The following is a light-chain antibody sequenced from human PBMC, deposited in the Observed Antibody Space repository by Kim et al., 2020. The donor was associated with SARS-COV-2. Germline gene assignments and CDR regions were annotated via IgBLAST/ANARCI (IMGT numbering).Light chain of an antibody. V-gene: IGLV3-1*01. CDR2: QDS. CDR3: QAWDSSTVV. Sequence: VSPGQTASITCYGDKLGDKYACWYQQKPGQAPVLVIYQDSKRPSGIPERFSGSNSGNTATLTISGTQAMDEADYYCQAWDSSTVVFGGGTQLTVL. J-gene: IGLJ2*01. CDR1: KLGDKY.